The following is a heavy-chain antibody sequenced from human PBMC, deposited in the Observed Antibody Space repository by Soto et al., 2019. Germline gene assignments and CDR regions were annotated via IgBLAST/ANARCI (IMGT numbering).Heavy chain of an antibody. CDR2: ITSSSTTI. D-gene: IGHD6-13*01. Sequence: GGSLRLSCAASGFTFSSYSMNWVRQAPGKGPEWISYITSSSTTIFYADSVKGRFTISRDNAKNSLYLQMNSLRDEDTAVYYCARDNGLAGSFDPWGQGTLVTVSS. V-gene: IGHV3-48*02. CDR3: ARDNGLAGSFDP. J-gene: IGHJ5*02. CDR1: GFTFSSYS.